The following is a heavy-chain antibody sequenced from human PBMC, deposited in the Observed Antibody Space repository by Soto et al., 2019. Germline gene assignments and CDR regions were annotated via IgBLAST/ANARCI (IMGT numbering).Heavy chain of an antibody. V-gene: IGHV4-30-4*01. Sequence: QVQLQESGPGLVKPSQTLSLTCTVSGGSTSSGDYYWSWIRQPPGKGLEWIGYIYYSGSTYYSPSLKSRVTISVDTSKNQFSLKLSSVTAADTAVYYCARERPDGARLDPWGQGTLVTVSS. J-gene: IGHJ5*02. CDR3: ARERPDGARLDP. CDR1: GGSTSSGDYY. CDR2: IYYSGST. D-gene: IGHD6-6*01.